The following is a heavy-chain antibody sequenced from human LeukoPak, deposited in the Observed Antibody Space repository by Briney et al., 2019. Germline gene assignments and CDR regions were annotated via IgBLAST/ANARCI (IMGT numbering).Heavy chain of an antibody. CDR1: GFTFSYYS. CDR3: AREGGTATRWDY. Sequence: GGSLRLSCAASGFTFSYYSMNWVRQAPGKGLEWVSYISSSGSIIYYADSVKGRFTISRDNAKNSLYLQMNSLRAEDTAVYYCAREGGTATRWDYWGQGILVTVSS. CDR2: ISSSGSII. D-gene: IGHD5-18*01. J-gene: IGHJ4*02. V-gene: IGHV3-48*01.